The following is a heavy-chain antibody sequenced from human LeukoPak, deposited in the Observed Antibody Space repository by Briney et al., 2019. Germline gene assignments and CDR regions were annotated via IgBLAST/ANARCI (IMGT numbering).Heavy chain of an antibody. J-gene: IGHJ6*02. CDR2: IYPSGNT. Sequence: PSETLSLTCTVSGGSINSYYWSWIRQPAGKGLEWIGRIYPSGNTNHNPSLKSRVTMSVDTSKNQISLRLSSVTAADTAVYYCARVGYYGVDVWGRGTTVTVSS. CDR3: ARVGYYGVDV. CDR1: GGSINSYY. V-gene: IGHV4-4*07.